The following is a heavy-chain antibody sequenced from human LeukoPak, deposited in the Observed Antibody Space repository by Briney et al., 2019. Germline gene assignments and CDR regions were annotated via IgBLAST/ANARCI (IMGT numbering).Heavy chain of an antibody. J-gene: IGHJ4*02. CDR3: ARGLTFDY. Sequence: SETLSLTCTVSGGSISSYYWSWIRQPPGKGLEWIGYIYYSGSTYYNPSLKSRVTISVDTSKNQFSLKLSSVTAADTAVYYCARGLTFDYWGQGTLVTVSS. CDR2: IYYSGST. V-gene: IGHV4-59*08. CDR1: GGSISSYY.